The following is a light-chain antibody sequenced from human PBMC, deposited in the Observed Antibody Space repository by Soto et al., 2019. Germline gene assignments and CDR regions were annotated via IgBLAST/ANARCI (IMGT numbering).Light chain of an antibody. J-gene: IGLJ2*01. CDR2: DVS. CDR1: GSDVGGYNY. Sequence: QSVLTQPPSASGSPGQSVTISCTGTGSDVGGYNYVSWYQQHPGKAPKLVIFDVSSRPSGVPDRFSGSKSGNTASLTVSGLQAEDEADYYCSSYAGSNNLLFGTGTKLTVL. CDR3: SSYAGSNNLL. V-gene: IGLV2-8*01.